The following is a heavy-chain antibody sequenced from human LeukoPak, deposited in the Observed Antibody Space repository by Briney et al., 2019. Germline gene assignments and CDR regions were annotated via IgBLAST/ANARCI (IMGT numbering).Heavy chain of an antibody. Sequence: QTGGSLRLSCAASGFIVSGDFMSWVRQAPGKGLEWVSVIYSDGSTYHADPVKGRFTISRDNSKNTLDLQMTGLRAEDTAVYYCARERGRGRDSPWFDYWGQGTLVTVSS. D-gene: IGHD1-26*01. J-gene: IGHJ4*02. CDR3: ARERGRGRDSPWFDY. CDR1: GFIVSGDF. CDR2: IYSDGST. V-gene: IGHV3-53*01.